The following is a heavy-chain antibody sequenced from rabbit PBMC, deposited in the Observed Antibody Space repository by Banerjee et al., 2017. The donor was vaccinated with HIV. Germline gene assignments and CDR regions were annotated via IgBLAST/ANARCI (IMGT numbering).Heavy chain of an antibody. CDR2: IYSSNGDK. J-gene: IGHJ4*01. CDR1: GSDFSSNA. CDR3: ARGVTMTMVTFNL. D-gene: IGHD2-1*01. V-gene: IGHV1S47*01. Sequence: QEQLVESGGGLVQPEGSLTLTCKASGSDFSSNAMCWVRQAPGKGLELIACIYSSNGDKWYASWVNGRFTISRSTSLNTVDLKVTSLTGADTATYFCARGVTMTMVTFNLWGPGTLVTVS.